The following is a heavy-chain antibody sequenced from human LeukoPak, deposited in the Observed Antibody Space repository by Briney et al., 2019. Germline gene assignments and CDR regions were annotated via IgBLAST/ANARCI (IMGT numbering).Heavy chain of an antibody. Sequence: GASVKVSCKASGYTFTGFYMHWVRQAPGQGLEWMGIINPSGGSTSYAQKFQGRVTMTRDMSTSTVYMELSSLRSEDTAVYYCAIIEMATAFDIWGQGTMVTVSS. CDR2: INPSGGST. J-gene: IGHJ3*02. CDR1: GYTFTGFY. CDR3: AIIEMATAFDI. D-gene: IGHD5-24*01. V-gene: IGHV1-46*01.